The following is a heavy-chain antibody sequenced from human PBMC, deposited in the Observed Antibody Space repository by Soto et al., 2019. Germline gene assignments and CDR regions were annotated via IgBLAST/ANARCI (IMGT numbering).Heavy chain of an antibody. CDR3: ARLYRFDSSSPNWFDP. Sequence: PSETLSLTCAVSGGSISSSNWWSWVRQPPGKGLEWIGEIYHSGSTNYNPSLKSRVTISVDKSKNQFSLKLSSVTAADTAVYYCARLYRFDSSSPNWFDPWGQGTLVTVSS. J-gene: IGHJ5*02. D-gene: IGHD6-13*01. CDR2: IYHSGST. CDR1: GGSISSSNW. V-gene: IGHV4-4*02.